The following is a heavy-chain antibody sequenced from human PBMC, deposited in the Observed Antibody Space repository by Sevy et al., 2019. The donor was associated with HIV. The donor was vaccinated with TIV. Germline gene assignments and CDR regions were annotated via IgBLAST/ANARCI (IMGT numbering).Heavy chain of an antibody. D-gene: IGHD6-19*01. Sequence: GGSLRLSCTASGFTFSTDCMSWVRQAPGKGLEWIGRIKSKTDCGSRDYAASVKGRLNISRDESKHTVFVQMNSLKIEDTDVYYCPTNTTGWYPSLDSWGQGTLVTVSS. V-gene: IGHV3-15*05. J-gene: IGHJ4*02. CDR1: GFTFSTDC. CDR2: IKSKTDCGSR. CDR3: PTNTTGWYPSLDS.